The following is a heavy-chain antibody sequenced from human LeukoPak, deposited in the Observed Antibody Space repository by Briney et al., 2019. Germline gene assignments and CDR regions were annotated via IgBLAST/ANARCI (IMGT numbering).Heavy chain of an antibody. CDR3: ARADCGGDCPPYYYYMDV. D-gene: IGHD2-21*01. J-gene: IGHJ6*03. CDR1: GFTFSTYR. CDR2: ISRSSDYM. V-gene: IGHV3-21*01. Sequence: PEGSLRLSCVASGFTFSTYRLNWVRQAPGKGLEWVSSISRSSDYMYYANSVKGRFTISRDNAKNSLYLQMNSLRAEDTAVYYCARADCGGDCPPYYYYMDVWGKGTTVTVAS.